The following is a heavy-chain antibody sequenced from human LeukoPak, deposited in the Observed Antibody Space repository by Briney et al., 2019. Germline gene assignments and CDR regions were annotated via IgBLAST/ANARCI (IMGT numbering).Heavy chain of an antibody. CDR3: ARTIVATSAIDY. V-gene: IGHV4-59*08. Sequence: SETLSLTCTVSGGSISSYYWSWIRRPPGKGLEWIGYIYYSGSTNYNPSLKSRVTISVATSKNQISLKLSSVAAADTAVYYCARTIVATSAIDYWGQGTLVTVSS. J-gene: IGHJ4*02. D-gene: IGHD5-12*01. CDR1: GGSISSYY. CDR2: IYYSGST.